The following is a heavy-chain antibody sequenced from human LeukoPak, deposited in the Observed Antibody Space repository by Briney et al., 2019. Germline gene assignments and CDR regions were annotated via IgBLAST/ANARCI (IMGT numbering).Heavy chain of an antibody. J-gene: IGHJ4*02. V-gene: IGHV1-2*02. Sequence: GASVKVSCKASGYTFTGYYMHWVRQAPGQGLEWMGWINPNSGGTNYAQKFQGRVTMTRDASISTAYMELSRLRSDDPAVYYCARLFDIVATISFEEIDYWGQGTLVTVSS. CDR3: ARLFDIVATISFEEIDY. D-gene: IGHD5-12*01. CDR2: INPNSGGT. CDR1: GYTFTGYY.